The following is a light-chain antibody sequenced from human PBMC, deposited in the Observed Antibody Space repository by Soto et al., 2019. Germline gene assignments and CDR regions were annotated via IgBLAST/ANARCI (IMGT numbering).Light chain of an antibody. V-gene: IGKV1-5*01. CDR3: QQYNSYPLT. CDR2: GAS. CDR1: QSISRW. J-gene: IGKJ5*01. Sequence: DIQMTQSPSTLSASVGDRVTITCRASQSISRWLAWSQQKPGKAPNLLIYGASSLESGVPSRFSGSGSGTEFTLTISSLQPDDFATYYCQQYNSYPLTFGQGTRLEIK.